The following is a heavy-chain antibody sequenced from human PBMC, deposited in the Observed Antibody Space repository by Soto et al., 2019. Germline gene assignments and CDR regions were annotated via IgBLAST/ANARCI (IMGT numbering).Heavy chain of an antibody. CDR2: IYYSGST. D-gene: IGHD6-13*01. CDR3: ARYVAAAPVPYYFDY. V-gene: IGHV4-59*08. CDR1: GGSISSYY. J-gene: IGHJ4*02. Sequence: PSETLSLTCTVSGGSISSYYWSWIRQPPGKGLEWIGYIYYSGSTNYNPSLKSRVTISVDTSKNQFSLKLSSVTAADTAVYYCARYVAAAPVPYYFDYWGQGTLVTVSS.